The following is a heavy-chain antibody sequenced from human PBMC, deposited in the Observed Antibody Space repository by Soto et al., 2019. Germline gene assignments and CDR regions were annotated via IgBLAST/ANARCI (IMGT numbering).Heavy chain of an antibody. CDR1: GYTFTSYG. CDR2: ISAYNGNT. D-gene: IGHD6-6*01. V-gene: IGHV1-18*01. CDR3: ARTPGIAARPVDY. J-gene: IGHJ4*02. Sequence: QVQLVQSGAEVKKPGASVKVSCKASGYTFTSYGISWVRQAPGQGLDWMGWISAYNGNTNYAQKLQGRVTMTTDTSTNKGQMELRSLRSDDPAVYYCARTPGIAARPVDYWGQGTLVTVSS.